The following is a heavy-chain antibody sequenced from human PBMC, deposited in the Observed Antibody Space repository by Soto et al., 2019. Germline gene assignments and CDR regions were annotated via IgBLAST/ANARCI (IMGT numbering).Heavy chain of an antibody. J-gene: IGHJ4*02. Sequence: SETLSLTCDVSGYPISSGYYWGWIRQPPGKGLEWIGSMYYSGTTLYSPSVRNRVTISLDKSKNRFSLQLSSVTAADTAIYYSARAAGYTFLYYFDYWGQGALVTVSS. D-gene: IGHD3-3*02. V-gene: IGHV4-38-2*01. CDR2: MYYSGTT. CDR1: GYPISSGYY. CDR3: ARAAGYTFLYYFDY.